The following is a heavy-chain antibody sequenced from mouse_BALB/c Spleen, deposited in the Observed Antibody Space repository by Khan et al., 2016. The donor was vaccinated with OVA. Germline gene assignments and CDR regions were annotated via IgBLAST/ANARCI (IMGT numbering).Heavy chain of an antibody. Sequence: EVQLQESGGGLVQPGGSRKLSCAASGFTFSSYGMHWVRQTPEKGLEWVAYISGDSSTIYYAASVKGRFTISRDNPKNTLFLQMPSLRSEDTAMYYCTRSYYYGYYFDYWGQGTTRTVAS. CDR1: GFTFSSYG. CDR3: TRSYYYGYYFDY. V-gene: IGHV5-17*02. CDR2: ISGDSSTI. D-gene: IGHD1-1*01. J-gene: IGHJ2*01.